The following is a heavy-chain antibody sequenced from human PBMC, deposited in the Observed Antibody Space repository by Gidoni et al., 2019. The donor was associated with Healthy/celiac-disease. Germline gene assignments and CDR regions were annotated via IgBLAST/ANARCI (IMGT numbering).Heavy chain of an antibody. J-gene: IGHJ4*02. Sequence: QVQLQESGPGLVKPSETLSLTCTVSGGSISSYYWSWIRQPPGKGLEWIGYIYYSGSTNYNPSLKSRVTISVDTSKNQFSLKLSSVTAADTAVYYCTRQHLPGGYYYDSSGYYLGRRSSVFDYWGQGTLVTVSS. CDR3: TRQHLPGGYYYDSSGYYLGRRSSVFDY. V-gene: IGHV4-59*08. CDR2: IYYSGST. CDR1: GGSISSYY. D-gene: IGHD3-22*01.